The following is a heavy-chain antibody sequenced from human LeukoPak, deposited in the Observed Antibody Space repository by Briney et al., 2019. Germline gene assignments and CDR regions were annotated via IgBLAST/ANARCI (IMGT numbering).Heavy chain of an antibody. CDR1: GGSISSSSYY. CDR2: IYYSGST. V-gene: IGHV4-39*01. D-gene: IGHD2-2*02. Sequence: SETLSLTCTASGGSISSSSYYWGWIRQPPGKGLEWIGSIYYSGSTYYNPSLKSRVTISVDTSKNQFSLKLSSVTAADTAVYYCARLSPLGYCSSTSCHIDAFDIWGQGTMVTVSS. J-gene: IGHJ3*02. CDR3: ARLSPLGYCSSTSCHIDAFDI.